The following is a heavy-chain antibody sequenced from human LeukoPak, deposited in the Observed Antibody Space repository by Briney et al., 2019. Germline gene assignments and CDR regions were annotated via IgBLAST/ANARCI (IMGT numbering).Heavy chain of an antibody. CDR1: GYTFTSYE. CDR3: ARGSRRDGYNYGY. Sequence: ASVKVSCKASGYTFTSYEINWVRQATGQGREWMGWMDANSGNTDYVQKFEGRGTITRNTSISTAYMELRSLRSEATAAYYCARGSRRDGYNYGYWGQGTLVTVSS. J-gene: IGHJ4*02. V-gene: IGHV1-8*03. D-gene: IGHD5-24*01. CDR2: MDANSGNT.